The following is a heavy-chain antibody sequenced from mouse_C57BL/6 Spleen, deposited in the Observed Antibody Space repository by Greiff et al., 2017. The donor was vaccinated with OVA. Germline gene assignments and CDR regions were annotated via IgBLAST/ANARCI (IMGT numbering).Heavy chain of an antibody. CDR3: ARTFDYYGSSYVGAMDY. CDR1: GFTFSSYA. D-gene: IGHD1-1*01. V-gene: IGHV5-4*03. Sequence: DVKLVESGGGLVKPGGSLKLSCAASGFTFSSYAMSWVRQTPEKRLEWVATISDGGSYTYYPDNVKGRFTISRDNAKNNLYLQMSHLKSEDTAMYYCARTFDYYGSSYVGAMDYWGQGTSVTVSS. J-gene: IGHJ4*01. CDR2: ISDGGSYT.